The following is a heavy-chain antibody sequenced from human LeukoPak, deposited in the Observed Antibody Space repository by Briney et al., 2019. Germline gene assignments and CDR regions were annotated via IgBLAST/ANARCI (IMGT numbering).Heavy chain of an antibody. CDR2: FHHTAGT. D-gene: IGHD3-22*01. CDR3: AGVLDYDSGGDPDTFDI. V-gene: IGHV4-59*01. CDR1: GDSISGDY. J-gene: IGHJ3*02. Sequence: SETLSLTCSVSGDSISGDYWSGIRQSPGKGLEWIGYFHHTAGTRYNPSLQSRVTISIDTSRNHFSLKLNSLSAADTAVYFCAGVLDYDSGGDPDTFDIWGQGTVVTVSS.